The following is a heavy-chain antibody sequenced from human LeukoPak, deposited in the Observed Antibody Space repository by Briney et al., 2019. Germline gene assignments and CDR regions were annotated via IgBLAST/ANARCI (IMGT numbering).Heavy chain of an antibody. J-gene: IGHJ3*02. CDR1: GGSFSGYY. CDR2: IHYSGTT. CDR3: ARQRDTASVGAFDI. V-gene: IGHV4-34*01. D-gene: IGHD5-18*01. Sequence: SETLSLTCAVYGGSFSGYYWSWIRQPPGKGLEWIGSIHYSGTTYYNPSLQSRLTISVDASKNQFSLKVTSVTATDTALYYCARQRDTASVGAFDIWGQGTMVTVPS.